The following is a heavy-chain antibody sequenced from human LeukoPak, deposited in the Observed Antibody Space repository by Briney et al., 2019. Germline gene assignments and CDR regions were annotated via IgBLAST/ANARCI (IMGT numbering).Heavy chain of an antibody. V-gene: IGHV3-23*01. CDR1: GFTFSSYA. CDR3: AKEPYGSGSYYTPFDY. D-gene: IGHD3-10*01. Sequence: PGGSLRLSCAASGFTFSSYAMSWVRQAPGKGLEWVSAISGSGGSTYYADSVKGRLTISRDNSKNTLYLQMNSLRAEDTAVYYCAKEPYGSGSYYTPFDYWGQGTLVTVSS. CDR2: ISGSGGST. J-gene: IGHJ4*02.